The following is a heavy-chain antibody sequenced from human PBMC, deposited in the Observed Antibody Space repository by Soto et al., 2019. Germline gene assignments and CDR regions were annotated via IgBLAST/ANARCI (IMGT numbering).Heavy chain of an antibody. J-gene: IGHJ4*02. CDR1: GFTFSSYA. CDR3: ARDKRDLRFLEWSYYFDY. Sequence: GGSLRLCCAASGFTFSSYAMHWVRQAPGKGLEWVAVISYDGSNKYYADSVKGRFTISRDNSKNTLYLQLNSLRAEDTAVYYCARDKRDLRFLEWSYYFDYWGQGTLVTVSS. D-gene: IGHD3-3*01. V-gene: IGHV3-30-3*01. CDR2: ISYDGSNK.